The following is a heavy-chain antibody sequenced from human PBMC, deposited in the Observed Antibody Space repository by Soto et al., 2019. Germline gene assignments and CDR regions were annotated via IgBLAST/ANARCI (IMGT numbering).Heavy chain of an antibody. CDR3: ARAGRIAAAGTGVDY. CDR1: GFTVSSNY. V-gene: IGHV3-66*01. Sequence: EVQLVESGGGLVQPGGSLRLSCAASGFTVSSNYMSWVRQAPGKGLEWVSVIYSGGSTYYADSVKGRFTISRDNSKNTLYLQMNSPRAEDTAVYYCARAGRIAAAGTGVDYWGQGTLVTVSS. D-gene: IGHD6-13*01. CDR2: IYSGGST. J-gene: IGHJ4*02.